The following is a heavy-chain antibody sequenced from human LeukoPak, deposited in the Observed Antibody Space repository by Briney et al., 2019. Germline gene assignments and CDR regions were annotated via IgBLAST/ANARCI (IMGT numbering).Heavy chain of an antibody. CDR1: GGSISSGGYY. D-gene: IGHD3-10*01. Sequence: PSETLSLTCTVSGGSISSGGYYWSWIRQHPGQGLEWIGYIYYSGSTYYNPSLKSRVTISVDTSKNQFSLKLSSVTAADTAVYYCARGSGYYGSTDYWGQGTLVTVSS. J-gene: IGHJ4*02. V-gene: IGHV4-31*03. CDR3: ARGSGYYGSTDY. CDR2: IYYSGST.